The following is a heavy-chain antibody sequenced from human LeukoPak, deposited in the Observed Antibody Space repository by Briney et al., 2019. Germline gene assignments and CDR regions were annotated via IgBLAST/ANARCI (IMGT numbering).Heavy chain of an antibody. D-gene: IGHD2-8*01. CDR3: ARGNGGYFGY. CDR2: IYYCGST. CDR1: GGSISSGGYY. Sequence: SETLSLTCTVSGGSISSGGYYWSWIRQHPGKGLEWIGYIYYCGSTYYNPSLKSRVTISVDTSKNQFSLKLSSVTAADTAVYYCARGNGGYFGYWGQGTLVTVSS. J-gene: IGHJ4*02. V-gene: IGHV4-31*03.